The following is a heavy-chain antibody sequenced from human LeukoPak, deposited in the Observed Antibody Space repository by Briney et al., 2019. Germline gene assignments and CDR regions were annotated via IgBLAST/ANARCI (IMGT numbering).Heavy chain of an antibody. V-gene: IGHV3-43*02. CDR2: ISGEGGST. D-gene: IGHD3-3*01. J-gene: IGHJ6*02. CDR1: GFTFDDYA. CDR3: AKESKDYDFWSGFHYYYYGMDV. Sequence: GGSLRLSCAASGFTFDDYAMHWVRQAPGKGLEWVSLISGEGGSTYYADSVKGRFTISRDNSKNSLYLQMNSLRTEDTALYYCAKESKDYDFWSGFHYYYYGMDVWGQGTTVTVSS.